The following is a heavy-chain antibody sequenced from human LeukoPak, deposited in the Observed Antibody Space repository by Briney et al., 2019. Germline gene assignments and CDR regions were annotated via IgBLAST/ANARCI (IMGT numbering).Heavy chain of an antibody. J-gene: IGHJ4*02. D-gene: IGHD7-27*01. V-gene: IGHV1-8*01. Sequence: ASVKVSCKASGGTFTNYDINWVRQATGQGLEWMGWMSPNNGNTGYAQKFQGRVTMTRDTSINTAYVELSSLRSEDTAVYYCASNPPRTGDFNYWGQGALVTVSS. CDR2: MSPNNGNT. CDR3: ASNPPRTGDFNY. CDR1: GGTFTNYD.